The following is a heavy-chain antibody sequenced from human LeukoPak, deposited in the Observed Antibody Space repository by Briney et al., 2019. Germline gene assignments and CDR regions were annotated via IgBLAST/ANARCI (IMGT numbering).Heavy chain of an antibody. D-gene: IGHD1-1*01. Sequence: ASVKVSCKASGYTFTSYGISWVRQAPGQGLEWMGWISAYNDNTNYAQKLQGRVTMTTDTSTSTAYMELRSLRSDDTAVYYCAREDAVQLEHDQYFFYMDVWGKGTTVTVSS. V-gene: IGHV1-18*01. J-gene: IGHJ6*03. CDR3: AREDAVQLEHDQYFFYMDV. CDR1: GYTFTSYG. CDR2: ISAYNDNT.